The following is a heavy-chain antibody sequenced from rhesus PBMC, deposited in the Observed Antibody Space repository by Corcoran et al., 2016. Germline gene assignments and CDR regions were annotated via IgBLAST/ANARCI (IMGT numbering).Heavy chain of an antibody. Sequence: QVQLQPWGEGLVKPSETLSLTCAVYGGSLSGYYYWRWIRQPPGKGLDWIGYIYGKSASTKYKPSLKKRVNRSTDASKNQGCRKRSSVTVADTVVYDCARSGQQMFEVWGPGVRVTVSS. J-gene: IGHJ5-1*01. CDR2: IYGKSAST. D-gene: IGHD6-19*01. CDR3: ARSGQQMFEV. V-gene: IGHV4-73*01. CDR1: GGSLSGYYY.